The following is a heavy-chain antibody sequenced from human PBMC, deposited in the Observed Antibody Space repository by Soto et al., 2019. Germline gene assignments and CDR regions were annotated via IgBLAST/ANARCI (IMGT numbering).Heavy chain of an antibody. V-gene: IGHV4-59*11. J-gene: IGHJ3*02. CDR3: ARLQYTVVTALDI. D-gene: IGHD2-15*01. CDR1: GVSIGSHF. CDR2: IYHTVNT. Sequence: QVQLQESGPRLVKPSETLSLTCSVSGVSIGSHFWSWIRQAPGKGPELVGYIYHTVNTNYKPALKSRVTISMDTSENQLSLQLSSVTAADTAVYYCARLQYTVVTALDIWGQGTMVTVSS.